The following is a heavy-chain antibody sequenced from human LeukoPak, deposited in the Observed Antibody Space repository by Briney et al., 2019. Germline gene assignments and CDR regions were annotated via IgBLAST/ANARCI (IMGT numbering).Heavy chain of an antibody. V-gene: IGHV1-46*01. Sequence: GASVKVSCKASEYTFTSYYMHWVRQAPGQGLEWMGIINPSGGNTNYAQKFQERVTITRDMSTSTAYMELSSLRSEDTAVYYCAAEKNWNYQTDGMDVWGQGTTVTVSS. CDR3: AAEKNWNYQTDGMDV. CDR2: INPSGGNT. J-gene: IGHJ6*02. D-gene: IGHD1-7*01. CDR1: EYTFTSYY.